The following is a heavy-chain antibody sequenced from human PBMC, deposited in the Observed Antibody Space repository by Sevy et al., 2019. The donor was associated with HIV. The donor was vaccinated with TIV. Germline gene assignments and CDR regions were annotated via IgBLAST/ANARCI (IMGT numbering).Heavy chain of an antibody. D-gene: IGHD3-22*01. V-gene: IGHV4-59*01. CDR2: IYYSGST. Sequence: SETLSLTCTVSGGSISSYYWSWIRQPPGKGLEWIGYIYYSGSTNYNPSLKSRVTISVDTSKNQFSLKLSSVTAADTAVYYCARLSSGYTYYFDYWGQGTPVTVSS. CDR3: ARLSSGYTYYFDY. CDR1: GGSISSYY. J-gene: IGHJ4*02.